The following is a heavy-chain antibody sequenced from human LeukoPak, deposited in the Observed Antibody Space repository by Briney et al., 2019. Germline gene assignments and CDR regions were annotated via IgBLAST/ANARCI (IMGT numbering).Heavy chain of an antibody. CDR1: GFTFSSYG. D-gene: IGHD3-3*01. CDR3: ATDRGWRTSGYYLYYFEY. CDR2: IWYDGSIK. V-gene: IGHV3-33*01. Sequence: PGGSLRLSCAASGFTFSSYGMHWVRQAPGKGLEWVAVIWYDGSIKYYADSVKGRFTISRDNPKNTLYLQMNSLRAEDTAVYYCATDRGWRTSGYYLYYFEYWGQGTLVTYSS. J-gene: IGHJ4*02.